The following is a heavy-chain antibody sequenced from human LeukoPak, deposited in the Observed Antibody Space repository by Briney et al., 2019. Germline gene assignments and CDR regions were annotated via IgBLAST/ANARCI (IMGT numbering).Heavy chain of an antibody. CDR1: GGTFSSYA. J-gene: IGHJ4*02. CDR3: ARGLDGIAAADC. CDR2: IIPIFGTA. V-gene: IGHV1-69*05. Sequence: RVASVKVSCTASGGTFSSYAISWVRQAPGQGLEWMGGIIPIFGTANYAQKFQGRVTMTRNTSISTAYMELSSLRSEDTAVYYCARGLDGIAAADCWGQGTLVTVSS. D-gene: IGHD6-13*01.